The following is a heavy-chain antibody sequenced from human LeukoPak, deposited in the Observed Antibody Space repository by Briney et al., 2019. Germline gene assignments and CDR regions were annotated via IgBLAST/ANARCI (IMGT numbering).Heavy chain of an antibody. D-gene: IGHD3-3*01. Sequence: PGGSLRLSCAASGFTFSNAGMSWVRQAPGKGLEWVGRIKSKTDGGTTDYAAPVKGRFTISRDDSKNTLYLQMNSLKTEDTAVHYCTTGGAVPYDFWSGYYTPSRDYWGQGTLVTVSS. CDR2: IKSKTDGGTT. J-gene: IGHJ4*02. CDR1: GFTFSNAG. CDR3: TTGGAVPYDFWSGYYTPSRDY. V-gene: IGHV3-15*01.